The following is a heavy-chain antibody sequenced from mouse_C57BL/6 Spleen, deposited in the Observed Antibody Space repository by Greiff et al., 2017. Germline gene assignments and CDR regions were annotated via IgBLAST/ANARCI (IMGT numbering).Heavy chain of an antibody. CDR3: AHSSGPYYFDY. J-gene: IGHJ2*01. D-gene: IGHD3-2*02. Sequence: QVQLQQPGAELVKPGASVKLSCKASGYTFTSYWMHWVKPRPGQGLEWIGMIHPNSGSTNYNEKCKSKATMTVDKSTSTAYMQLSSLTTEDSAVYYCAHSSGPYYFDYWGQGTTLTVSS. CDR2: IHPNSGST. CDR1: GYTFTSYW. V-gene: IGHV1-64*01.